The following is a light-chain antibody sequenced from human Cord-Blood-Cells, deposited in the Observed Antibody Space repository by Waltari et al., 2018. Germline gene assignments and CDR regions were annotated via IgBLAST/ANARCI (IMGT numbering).Light chain of an antibody. J-gene: IGLJ3*02. CDR3: CSYAGSSTWV. CDR1: SSDLASHIL. Sequence: QPALTPPACVSGSTGQLSSITCTGTSSDLASHILVSWYQQHPGKAPKLMIYEGSKRPSGVSNRFSDSKADNTASLTISGLQAEDEADYYCCSYAGSSTWVFGGGTKLTVL. V-gene: IGLV2-23*01. CDR2: EGS.